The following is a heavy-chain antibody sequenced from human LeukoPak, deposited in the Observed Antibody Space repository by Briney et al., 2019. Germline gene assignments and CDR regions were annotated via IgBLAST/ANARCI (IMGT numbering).Heavy chain of an antibody. Sequence: GRTLRLSCAASGFTFSSYAMTWVRQAPGKGLEWVSTICGSGGASSIHYAALGKGRFPISRDNSRYTLYLQMKSLRADATVIYYCAKQYSGGGYSTVHYWGQGALVTVPS. J-gene: IGHJ4*02. CDR1: GFTFSSYA. CDR3: AKQYSGGGYSTVHY. V-gene: IGHV3-23*01. D-gene: IGHD2-15*01. CDR2: ICGSGGASSI.